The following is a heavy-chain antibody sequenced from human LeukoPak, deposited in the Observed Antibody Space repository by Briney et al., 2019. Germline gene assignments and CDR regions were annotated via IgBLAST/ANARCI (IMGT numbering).Heavy chain of an antibody. CDR3: ARISGYAIAAAGTDY. Sequence: GESLKISCKGSGYSFTSYWIGWVRQMPGKGLEWMGIIYPGDSDTRYSPSFQGQVTISADRSISTAYLQWSSLKASDTAMYYCARISGYAIAAAGTDYWGQGTLVTVSS. J-gene: IGHJ4*02. D-gene: IGHD6-13*01. V-gene: IGHV5-51*01. CDR1: GYSFTSYW. CDR2: IYPGDSDT.